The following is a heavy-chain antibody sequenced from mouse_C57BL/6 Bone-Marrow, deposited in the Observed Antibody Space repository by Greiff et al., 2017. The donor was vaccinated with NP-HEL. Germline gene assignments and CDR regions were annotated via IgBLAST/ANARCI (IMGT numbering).Heavy chain of an antibody. J-gene: IGHJ2*01. V-gene: IGHV1-74*01. D-gene: IGHD1-1*01. CDR1: GYTFTSYW. CDR2: IHPSDSDT. CDR3: AIEGTTVVGY. Sequence: VQLQQPGAELVKPGASVKVSCKASGYTFTSYWMHWVKQRPGQGLEWIGMIHPSDSDTNSNQKFKGKATLTVDKSSSTAYMQLSSLTSEDSAVYYCAIEGTTVVGYRGQGTTLTVAS.